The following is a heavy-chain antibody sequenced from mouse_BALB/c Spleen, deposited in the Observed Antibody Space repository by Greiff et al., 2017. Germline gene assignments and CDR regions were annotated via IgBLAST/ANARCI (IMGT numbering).Heavy chain of an antibody. CDR3: ARDDYYGSSYAMDY. CDR1: GFTFSDYY. V-gene: IGHV5-4*02. CDR2: ISDGGSYT. Sequence: EVMLVESGGGLVKPGGSLKLSCAASGFTFSDYYMYWVRQTPEKRLEWVATISDGGSYTYYPDSVKGRFTISREDAKNNLYLQMSSLKSEDTAMYYCARDDYYGSSYAMDYWGQGTSVTVSS. D-gene: IGHD1-1*01. J-gene: IGHJ4*01.